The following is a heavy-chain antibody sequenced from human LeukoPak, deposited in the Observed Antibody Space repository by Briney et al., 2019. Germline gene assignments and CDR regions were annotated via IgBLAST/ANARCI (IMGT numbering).Heavy chain of an antibody. CDR2: INPDGRDT. CDR3: ATWGDTTAEYFQR. V-gene: IGHV3-7*01. J-gene: IGHJ1*01. Sequence: GGSLRLSCAASGLTFSSHWMHWVRQAPGKGLEWVAHINPDGRDTYYVDSVKGRFTISRDNAQNSMYLQMNSLRVEDTAVYYCATWGDTTAEYFQRWGQGTLVTVSS. CDR1: GLTFSSHW. D-gene: IGHD2-21*02.